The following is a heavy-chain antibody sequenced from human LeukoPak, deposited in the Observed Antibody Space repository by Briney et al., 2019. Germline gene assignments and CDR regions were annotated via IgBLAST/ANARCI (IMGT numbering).Heavy chain of an antibody. Sequence: PGGSLRLSCAASGFTFSSYSMNWVRQAPGKGLEWVANIKQDGSEKYYVDSVKGRFTISRDNAKNSLYLQMNSLRAEDTAAYYCARGSLSSSPSYWGQGTLVTVSS. V-gene: IGHV3-7*01. CDR1: GFTFSSYS. CDR2: IKQDGSEK. J-gene: IGHJ4*02. D-gene: IGHD6-13*01. CDR3: ARGSLSSSPSY.